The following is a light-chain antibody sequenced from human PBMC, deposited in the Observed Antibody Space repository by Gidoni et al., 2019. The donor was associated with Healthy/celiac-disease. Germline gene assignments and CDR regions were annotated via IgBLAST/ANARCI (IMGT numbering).Light chain of an antibody. CDR3: QAWDSSTAGVV. CDR2: QDI. Sequence: SYELTQPPSVSVSPGQTASITCSGDKLGDKYACWYQQKPGQSLVLVIYQDIKRPSGIPERFSGSNSGNTATLTISGTQAMDEADYYCQAWDSSTAGVVFGGGTKLTVL. CDR1: KLGDKY. J-gene: IGLJ2*01. V-gene: IGLV3-1*01.